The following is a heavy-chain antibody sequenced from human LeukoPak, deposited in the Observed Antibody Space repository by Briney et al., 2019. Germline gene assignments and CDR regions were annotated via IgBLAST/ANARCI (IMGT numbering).Heavy chain of an antibody. CDR3: ARTNGYRSFDY. Sequence: GESLQISCKGSGFHFTSYWIGWVRPMPGKGLEWMGIIYPGDSDTRYSPSFQGQVTISADKSISTAYLQWSSLKASDTAMYYCARTNGYRSFDYWGQGTLVTVSS. CDR1: GFHFTSYW. J-gene: IGHJ4*02. V-gene: IGHV5-51*01. D-gene: IGHD2-8*01. CDR2: IYPGDSDT.